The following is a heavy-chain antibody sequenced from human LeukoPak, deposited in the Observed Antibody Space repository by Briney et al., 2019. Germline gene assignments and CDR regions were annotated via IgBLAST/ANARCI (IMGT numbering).Heavy chain of an antibody. V-gene: IGHV1-24*01. D-gene: IGHD6-13*01. J-gene: IGHJ4*02. CDR2: FDTEDGET. CDR3: ATRYGVAAADFDY. Sequence: ASVKVSCKVSGYTLTEFTMHWVRQAPGKGLEWMGGFDTEDGETIYAQKFQGRVTMTEDTSTDTAYMELSSLRSEDTAVYYSATRYGVAAADFDYWGQGTLVTVSS. CDR1: GYTLTEFT.